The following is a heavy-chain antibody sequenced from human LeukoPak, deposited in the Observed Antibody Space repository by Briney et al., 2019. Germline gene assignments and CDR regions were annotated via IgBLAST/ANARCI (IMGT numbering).Heavy chain of an antibody. J-gene: IGHJ4*02. Sequence: SVKVSCKASGGTFSSYAISWVRQAPGQGLEWMGGIIPIFGTANYAQKFQGRVTITADESMSTAYMELSSLRSEDTAVYYCARFEYSSSSGSFDYWGQGTLVTVSS. V-gene: IGHV1-69*13. D-gene: IGHD6-6*01. CDR1: GGTFSSYA. CDR2: IIPIFGTA. CDR3: ARFEYSSSSGSFDY.